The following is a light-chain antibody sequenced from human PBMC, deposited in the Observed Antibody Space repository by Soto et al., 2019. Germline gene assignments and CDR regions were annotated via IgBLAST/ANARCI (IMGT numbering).Light chain of an antibody. CDR2: GAS. CDR1: QSVRNNY. V-gene: IGKV3-20*01. J-gene: IGKJ1*01. Sequence: EIGLTQSPGTLSLSPGERATLSCRASQSVRNNYLAWYQQRPGQAPRLLIHGASSRATGIPDRFSGSGSGTDFTLTISRLEPEDFAIYYCQQYGRSASFGQGTKVDI. CDR3: QQYGRSAS.